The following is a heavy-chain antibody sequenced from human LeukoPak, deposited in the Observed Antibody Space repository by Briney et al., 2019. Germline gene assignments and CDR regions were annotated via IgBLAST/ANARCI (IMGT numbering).Heavy chain of an antibody. D-gene: IGHD4-17*01. CDR2: IIPIFGTA. V-gene: IGHV1-69*13. J-gene: IGHJ6*02. Sequence: GASVKVSCKASGGTFSSYAISWVRQAPGQGPEWMGGIIPIFGTANYAQKFQGRVTITADESTSTAYMELSSLRSEDTTVYYCARDGPGDYPYYYGMDVWGQGTTVTVSS. CDR3: ARDGPGDYPYYYGMDV. CDR1: GGTFSSYA.